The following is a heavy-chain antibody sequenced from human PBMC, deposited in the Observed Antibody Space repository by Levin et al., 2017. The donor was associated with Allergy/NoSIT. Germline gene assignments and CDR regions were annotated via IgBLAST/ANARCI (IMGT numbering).Heavy chain of an antibody. CDR1: GYTLTELS. CDR3: ATGPKRRKGWTVATFFDY. Sequence: AASVKVSCKVSGYTLTELSMHWVRQAPGKGLEWMGGFDPEDGETIYAQKFQGRVTMTEDTSTDTAYMELSSLRSEDTAVYYCATGPKRRKGWTVATFFDYWGQGTLVTVSS. V-gene: IGHV1-24*01. D-gene: IGHD6-19*01. CDR2: FDPEDGET. J-gene: IGHJ4*02.